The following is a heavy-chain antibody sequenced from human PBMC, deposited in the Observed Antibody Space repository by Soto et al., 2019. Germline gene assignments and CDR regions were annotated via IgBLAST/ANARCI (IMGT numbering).Heavy chain of an antibody. CDR1: GGSISSSHW. CDR2: IYHSGST. D-gene: IGHD2-21*02. Sequence: QVHLQESGPGLVNPSGTLTLTCAVSGGSISSSHWWGWVRKAPGKGLEWIGEIYHSGSTNYNPSLKSRITMSVDKSKNQFYVNLTSVTAADTAVYYCVRDADETAIVPAPWLVWGRGTMVTVSS. J-gene: IGHJ6*02. V-gene: IGHV4-4*02. CDR3: VRDADETAIVPAPWLV.